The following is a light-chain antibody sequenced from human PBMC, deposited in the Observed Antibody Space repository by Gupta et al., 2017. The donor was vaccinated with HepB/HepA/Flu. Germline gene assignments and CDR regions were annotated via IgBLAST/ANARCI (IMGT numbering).Light chain of an antibody. Sequence: IRMAQSPSSFSASTGDRVTITCRASQGISSYLAWYQQKPGKAPKLLIYAASTLQSGVPSRFSRSGSRTHFTLAISCLKSEDFATYYCQQYYTYPQTFGEGTRVEIK. J-gene: IGKJ1*01. V-gene: IGKV1-8*01. CDR2: AAS. CDR3: QQYYTYPQT. CDR1: QGISSY.